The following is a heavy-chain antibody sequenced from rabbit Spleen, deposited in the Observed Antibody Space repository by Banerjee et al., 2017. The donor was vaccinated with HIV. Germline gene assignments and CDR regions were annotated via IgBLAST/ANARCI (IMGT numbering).Heavy chain of an antibody. Sequence: LEESGGGLVQPGGSLTLSCRASGFDFNNYGVSWVRQAPGKGLEWIGYMDPVFGSTYYASWVNGRFTISRDNAQSTVDLKMTSLTAADTATYFCARAIVPWLGLTRLDLWGPGTLVTVS. CDR1: GFDFNNYG. CDR3: ARAIVPWLGLTRLDL. CDR2: MDPVFGST. D-gene: IGHD4-1*01. J-gene: IGHJ3*01. V-gene: IGHV1S21*01.